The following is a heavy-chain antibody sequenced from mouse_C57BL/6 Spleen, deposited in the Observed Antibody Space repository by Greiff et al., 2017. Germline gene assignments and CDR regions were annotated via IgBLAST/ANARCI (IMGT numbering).Heavy chain of an antibody. CDR3: ARFGNYLYAMDY. Sequence: VQLQQSGAELVKPGASVKISCKASGYAFSSYWMNWVKQRPGKGLEWIGQIYPGDGDTNYNGKFKGKATLTADKSSSTAYMQLSSLTSEDSAVYFCARFGNYLYAMDYWGQGTLVTVSA. J-gene: IGHJ3*01. V-gene: IGHV1-80*01. D-gene: IGHD2-1*01. CDR2: IYPGDGDT. CDR1: GYAFSSYW.